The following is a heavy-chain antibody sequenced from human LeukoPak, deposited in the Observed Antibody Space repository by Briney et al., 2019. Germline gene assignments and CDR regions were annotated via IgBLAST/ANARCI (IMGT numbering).Heavy chain of an antibody. D-gene: IGHD3-22*01. CDR1: GGSMSGNY. J-gene: IGHJ4*02. V-gene: IGHV4-59*01. CDR3: AKNRGSGYFYYFDY. Sequence: SETLSLTCTVSGGSMSGNYWTWIRQPPGKGLEWIGYIYYSGSTNYNPSLKSRVSISVDTSKNQFSLKLNFMTAADTAVYYCAKNRGSGYFYYFDYWGQGALVTVSS. CDR2: IYYSGST.